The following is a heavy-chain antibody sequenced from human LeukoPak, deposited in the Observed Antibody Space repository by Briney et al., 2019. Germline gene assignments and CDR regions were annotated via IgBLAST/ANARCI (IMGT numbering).Heavy chain of an antibody. Sequence: ASVKVSCKASGYTFTSYGISWVRQAPGQGLEWMGWISAYNGNTNYAQKLQGRVTMTTDTSTSTAYMELRSLRSDDTAVYYCARVVTMVRGVIGGHWFDSWGQGTLVTVSS. CDR3: ARVVTMVRGVIGGHWFDS. J-gene: IGHJ5*01. CDR2: ISAYNGNT. CDR1: GYTFTSYG. D-gene: IGHD3-10*01. V-gene: IGHV1-18*01.